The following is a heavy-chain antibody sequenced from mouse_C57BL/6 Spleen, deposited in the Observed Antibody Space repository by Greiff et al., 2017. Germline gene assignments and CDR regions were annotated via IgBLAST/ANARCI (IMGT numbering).Heavy chain of an antibody. Sequence: QVQLQQPGAELVKPGASVKLSCKASGYTFTSYWMHWVKQRPGQGLEWIGMIHPTLGSTNYNEKFQRKATLTVDKSSSTAYMQLLSLTSEDSAVYYCARLTTLRDFDYWGPGPTLTVSS. V-gene: IGHV1-64*01. CDR3: ARLTTLRDFDY. CDR1: GYTFTSYW. J-gene: IGHJ2*01. D-gene: IGHD2-1*01. CDR2: IHPTLGST.